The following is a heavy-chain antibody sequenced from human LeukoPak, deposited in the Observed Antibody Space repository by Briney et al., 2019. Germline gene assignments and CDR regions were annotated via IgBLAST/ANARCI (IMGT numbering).Heavy chain of an antibody. Sequence: GGSLRLSCVASGFTFRSYSMNWVRQAPGKGLEWVSYLSNTGDIYYAESVKGRFTISRDNAQNSLYLQMNSLRVEDTAVYYCARDYNWGFDYWGQGTLVTVSS. CDR2: LSNTGDI. CDR3: ARDYNWGFDY. CDR1: GFTFRSYS. V-gene: IGHV3-21*01. D-gene: IGHD3-16*01. J-gene: IGHJ4*02.